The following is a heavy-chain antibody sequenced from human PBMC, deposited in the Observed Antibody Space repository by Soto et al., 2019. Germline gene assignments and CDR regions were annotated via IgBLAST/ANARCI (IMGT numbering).Heavy chain of an antibody. V-gene: IGHV6-1*01. D-gene: IGHD2-8*01. CDR2: TYYRSKWYS. Sequence: SETLSLTCAISGDSGSANSATWDWIRLSPSRGLEWLGRTYYRSKWYSDYAVSLQGRITINPDTSNNQLSLQLNSVTPDDSAVYYCTRLIGDSWLDSWGQGTLVTVSS. CDR3: TRLIGDSWLDS. CDR1: GDSGSANSAT. J-gene: IGHJ5*01.